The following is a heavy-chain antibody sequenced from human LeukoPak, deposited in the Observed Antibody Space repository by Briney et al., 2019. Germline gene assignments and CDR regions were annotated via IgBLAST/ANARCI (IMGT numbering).Heavy chain of an antibody. Sequence: PGGSLRLSCAASGFTFSDYYLSWVRQAPGKGLEWVSYISGSSSNTNYADSVKGRFTISRDNAKNSLYLQMNSLRDEDTAVYYCARAWTGDIVVVVAALRDWFDPWGQGTLVTVSS. J-gene: IGHJ5*02. V-gene: IGHV3-11*06. D-gene: IGHD2-15*01. CDR2: ISGSSSNT. CDR3: ARAWTGDIVVVVAALRDWFDP. CDR1: GFTFSDYY.